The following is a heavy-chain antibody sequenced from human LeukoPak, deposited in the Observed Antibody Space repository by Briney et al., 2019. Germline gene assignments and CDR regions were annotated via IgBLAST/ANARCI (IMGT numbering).Heavy chain of an antibody. D-gene: IGHD3-22*01. CDR3: ARSPPIYYYDSSGYYYPDDAFDI. CDR1: GYTFTSYA. V-gene: IGHV1-3*01. CDR2: INAGNGNT. J-gene: IGHJ3*02. Sequence: ALVKVSCKASGYTFTSYAMHWVRQAPGQRLEWMGWINAGNGNTKYSQKFQGRVTITRDTSASTAYMELSSLRSEDTAVYYCARSPPIYYYDSSGYYYPDDAFDIWGQGTMVTVSS.